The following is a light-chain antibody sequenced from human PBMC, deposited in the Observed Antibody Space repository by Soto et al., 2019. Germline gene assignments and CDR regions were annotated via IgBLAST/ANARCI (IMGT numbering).Light chain of an antibody. J-gene: IGKJ1*01. CDR1: QSVSSW. V-gene: IGKV1-5*03. Sequence: DIQMTQSPSTLSASVGDRVTITCRASQSVSSWLAWYQQKPGKAPKGLIHKASSLQSGVPSRFSGSGSGTEFTLTISSLQPDDFATYYCQQYDNYRTFGQGTKVEIK. CDR2: KAS. CDR3: QQYDNYRT.